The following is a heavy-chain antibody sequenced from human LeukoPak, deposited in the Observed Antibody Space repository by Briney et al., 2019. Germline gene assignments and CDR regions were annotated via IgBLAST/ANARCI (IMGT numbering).Heavy chain of an antibody. D-gene: IGHD3-10*01. CDR3: TRQGAMVRGVKAHFYYYYYTDV. Sequence: GGSLRLSCAASGFTFDDYAMHWVRQAPGKGLEWVSGISWNRGSIAYADSVKGRFTISRDNAKNSLYLQMNSLKTEDTAVYYCTRQGAMVRGVKAHFYYYYYTDVWGKGTTVTVSS. CDR1: GFTFDDYA. V-gene: IGHV3-9*01. CDR2: ISWNRGSI. J-gene: IGHJ6*03.